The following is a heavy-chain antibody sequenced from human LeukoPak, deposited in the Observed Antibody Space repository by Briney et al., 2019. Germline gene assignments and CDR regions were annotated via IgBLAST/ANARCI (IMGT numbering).Heavy chain of an antibody. J-gene: IGHJ4*02. CDR1: GFAVSSNS. CDR3: ARRDTTGWYHHFDY. V-gene: IGHV3-53*01. CDR2: LYNGGGA. Sequence: GGSLRLFCVVSGFAVSSNSMSWVRQAPGKGLEWVSILYNGGGANYADSVRGRFTISRDNSRNTLFLQMTSLRADDTAVYYCARRDTTGWYHHFDYWGQGTQVTVSS. D-gene: IGHD6-19*01.